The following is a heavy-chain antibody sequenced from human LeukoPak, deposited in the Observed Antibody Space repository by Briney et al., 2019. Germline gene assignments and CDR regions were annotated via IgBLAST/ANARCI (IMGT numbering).Heavy chain of an antibody. CDR3: AESGGELGGFDY. D-gene: IGHD1-26*01. CDR1: GFTFDDYA. Sequence: PGGSLRLSCAASGFTFDDYAMHWVRQAPGKGQEWVSGISWNSGSIGYADSVKGRFTISRDNAKNSLYLQMNSLRAEDTALYYCAESGGELGGFDYWGQGTLVTVSS. V-gene: IGHV3-9*01. CDR2: ISWNSGSI. J-gene: IGHJ4*02.